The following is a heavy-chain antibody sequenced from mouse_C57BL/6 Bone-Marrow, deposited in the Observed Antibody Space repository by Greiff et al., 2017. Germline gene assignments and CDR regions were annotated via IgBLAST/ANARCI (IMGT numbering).Heavy chain of an antibody. CDR2: ISSGGSYT. J-gene: IGHJ2*01. CDR1: GFTFSSYG. D-gene: IGHD2-5*01. CDR3: ARYSNLDD. V-gene: IGHV5-6*01. Sequence: EVHLVESGGDLVKPGGSLKLSCAASGFTFSSYGMSWVRQTPDKRLEWVATISSGGSYTYYPDSVKGRFTISRDNAKNTLYLQMSSLKSEDTAMYYCARYSNLDDWGQGTTLTVAS.